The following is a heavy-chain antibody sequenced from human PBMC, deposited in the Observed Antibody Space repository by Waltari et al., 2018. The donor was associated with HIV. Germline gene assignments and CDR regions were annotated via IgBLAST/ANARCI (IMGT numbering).Heavy chain of an antibody. V-gene: IGHV1-69*01. CDR2: IIPIFGTA. Sequence: QVQLVQSGAEVKKPGSSVKVSCTAPGGTFTTYAISGVRQAPGQGREWMGGIIPIFGTANYAQKFQGRVTITADESTSTAYMELSSLRSEDTAVYYCARVSSVVAVTSTPFDYWGQGTLVTVSS. CDR1: GGTFTTYA. D-gene: IGHD2-15*01. CDR3: ARVSSVVAVTSTPFDY. J-gene: IGHJ4*02.